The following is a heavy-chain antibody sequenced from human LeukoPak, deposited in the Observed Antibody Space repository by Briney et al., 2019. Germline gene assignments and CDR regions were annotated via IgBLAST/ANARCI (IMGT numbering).Heavy chain of an antibody. D-gene: IGHD6-19*01. CDR2: ISSSSSTI. CDR3: ARVFFRSGWPERCMDV. V-gene: IGHV3-48*01. CDR1: GFTFSSYS. Sequence: GGSLRLSCAASGFTFSSYSMNWVRQAPGKGLEWVSYISSSSSTIYYADSVKGRFTISRDNAKNSLYLQMNSLRAEDTAVYYCARVFFRSGWPERCMDVWGKGTTVTVSS. J-gene: IGHJ6*03.